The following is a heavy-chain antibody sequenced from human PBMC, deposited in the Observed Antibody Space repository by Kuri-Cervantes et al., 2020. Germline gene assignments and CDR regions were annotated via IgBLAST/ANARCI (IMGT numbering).Heavy chain of an antibody. D-gene: IGHD4-17*01. CDR2: IWYDGSNK. V-gene: IGHV3-33*06. CDR3: AKSLNYGDYVNYYYYGMDV. Sequence: LSLTCAASGFTFNNFGMHWVRQAPGKGLEWVAVIWYDGSNKYYADSVKGRFTISRDNSKNTLYLQMNSLRAEDTAVYYCAKSLNYGDYVNYYYYGMDVWGQGTTVTVSS. J-gene: IGHJ6*02. CDR1: GFTFNNFG.